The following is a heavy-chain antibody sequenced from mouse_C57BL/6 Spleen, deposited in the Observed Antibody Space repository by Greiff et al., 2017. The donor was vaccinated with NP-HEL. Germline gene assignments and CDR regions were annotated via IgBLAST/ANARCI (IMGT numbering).Heavy chain of an antibody. CDR3: ARRGFTTVVASYWYFDV. D-gene: IGHD1-1*01. CDR2: ISSGSSTI. J-gene: IGHJ1*03. V-gene: IGHV5-17*01. CDR1: GFTFSDYG. Sequence: EVQVVESGGGLVKPGGSLKLSCAASGFTFSDYGMHWVRQAPEKGLEWVAYISSGSSTIYYADTVKGRFTISRDNAKNTLFLQMTSLRSEDTAMYYCARRGFTTVVASYWYFDVWGTGTTVTVSS.